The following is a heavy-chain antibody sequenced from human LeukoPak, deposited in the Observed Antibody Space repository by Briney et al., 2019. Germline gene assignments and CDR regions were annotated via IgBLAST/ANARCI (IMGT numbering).Heavy chain of an antibody. V-gene: IGHV1-2*02. J-gene: IGHJ4*02. CDR1: GYTFTGYY. CDR2: INPNSGGT. Sequence: GASVTVSCTASGYTFTGYYMHWVRQAPGQGLEWMGWINPNSGGTNYAQKFQGRVTMTRDTSISTAYMELSRLRSDDTAVYYCARAKDYGVTSFWGQGTLVTVSS. CDR3: ARAKDYGVTSF. D-gene: IGHD3-16*01.